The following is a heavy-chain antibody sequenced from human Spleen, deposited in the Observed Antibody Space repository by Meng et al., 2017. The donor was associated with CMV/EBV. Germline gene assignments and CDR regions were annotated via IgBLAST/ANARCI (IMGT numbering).Heavy chain of an antibody. D-gene: IGHD3-22*01. CDR1: GFSLNTSGVG. CDR3: AHRAVITLHFDY. V-gene: IGHV2-5*02. J-gene: IGHJ4*02. Sequence: QITLKESGPTLVKPTQTLTLTCTFSGFSLNTSGVGVGWIRQPPGKALEWLALIYWDDDKRYSPSLKSRLTITKDTTKNQVVLTMTNMDPVDTATYYCAHRAVITLHFDYWGQGTLVTVSS. CDR2: IYWDDDK.